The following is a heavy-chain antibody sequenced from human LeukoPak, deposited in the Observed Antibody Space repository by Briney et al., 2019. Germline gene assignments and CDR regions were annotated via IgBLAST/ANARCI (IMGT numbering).Heavy chain of an antibody. D-gene: IGHD3-22*01. Sequence: SQTLSLTCTVSGGSISSSSFYWGWLRQPPGKGLEWIGSIYYSGSTYYNPSLKSRVTMSVDTSKNQFSLQLSSVTAADTAVYYCATYFYDSTAYYLGFDYWGQGTLVTVSS. V-gene: IGHV4-39*01. J-gene: IGHJ4*02. CDR2: IYYSGST. CDR1: GGSISSSSFY. CDR3: ATYFYDSTAYYLGFDY.